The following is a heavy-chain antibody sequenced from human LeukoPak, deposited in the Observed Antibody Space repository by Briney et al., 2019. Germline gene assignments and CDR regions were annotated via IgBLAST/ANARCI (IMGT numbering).Heavy chain of an antibody. CDR3: ARESVTMPRGRGYFDL. CDR2: IYTSGST. J-gene: IGHJ2*01. V-gene: IGHV4-61*02. D-gene: IGHD3-10*01. Sequence: SETLSLTCTVSGGSISSGSYYWSWIRQPAGKGLEWIGRIYTSGSTNYNPSLKSRVTISVDTSKNQFSLKLSSVTAADTAVYYCARESVTMPRGRGYFDLWGRGTLVTVSS. CDR1: GGSISSGSYY.